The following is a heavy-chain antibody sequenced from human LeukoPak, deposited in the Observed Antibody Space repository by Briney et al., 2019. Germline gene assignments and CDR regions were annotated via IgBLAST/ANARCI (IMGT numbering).Heavy chain of an antibody. V-gene: IGHV4-38-2*02. J-gene: IGHJ6*02. D-gene: IGHD3-10*01. CDR3: ARDYYYGSGFLGMDV. Sequence: SETLSLTCTVSGYSISSGYYWGWIRQPPGKGLEWIGSIYHSGSTYYNPSLKSRVTISVDTSKNQFSLKLSSVTAADTAVYYCARDYYYGSGFLGMDVWGQGTTVTVSS. CDR2: IYHSGST. CDR1: GYSISSGYY.